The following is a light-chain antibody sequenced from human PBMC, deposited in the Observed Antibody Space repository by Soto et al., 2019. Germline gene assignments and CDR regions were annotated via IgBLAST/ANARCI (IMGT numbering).Light chain of an antibody. CDR3: QQRSNGPPGT. V-gene: IGKV3-11*01. CDR1: QSVSRY. CDR2: DAS. Sequence: EIASPQGPVSQHVCYRESATASCRASQSVSRYLAWYPQNPGQAPRLLIFDASYSATGIPARFSGSGSGTDFTLTSSSLEPEEFALYFCQQRSNGPPGTVGQGTKVDI. J-gene: IGKJ1*01.